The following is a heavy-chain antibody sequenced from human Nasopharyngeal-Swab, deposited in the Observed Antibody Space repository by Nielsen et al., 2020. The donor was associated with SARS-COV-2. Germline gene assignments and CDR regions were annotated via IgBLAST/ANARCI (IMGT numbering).Heavy chain of an antibody. CDR1: GGTFSSYA. CDR2: INPSGGST. J-gene: IGHJ6*03. CDR3: ARGGATLSYYYYYYMDV. D-gene: IGHD5-24*01. Sequence: ASVKVSCKASGGTFSSYAISWVRQAPGQGLEWMGIINPSGGSTSYAQKFQGRVTMTRDTSTSTVYMELSSLRSEDTAVYYCARGGATLSYYYYYYMDVWGKGTTVTVSS. V-gene: IGHV1-46*01.